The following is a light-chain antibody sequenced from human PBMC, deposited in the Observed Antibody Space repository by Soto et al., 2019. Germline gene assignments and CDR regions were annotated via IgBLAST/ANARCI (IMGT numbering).Light chain of an antibody. CDR1: SSDVGKYNY. CDR3: SSYAGSNNFV. Sequence: QSALTQPPSASGSPGQSVTISCTGTSSDVGKYNYVSWYQQHPGKAPKLMIYEVTKRPSGVPDRFSGSKSGNAASLTVSGLQADDEADYYCSSYAGSNNFVFGGGTKLTVL. V-gene: IGLV2-8*01. CDR2: EVT. J-gene: IGLJ2*01.